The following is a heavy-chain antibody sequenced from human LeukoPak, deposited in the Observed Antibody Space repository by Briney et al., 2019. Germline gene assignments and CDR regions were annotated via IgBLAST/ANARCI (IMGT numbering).Heavy chain of an antibody. V-gene: IGHV3-23*01. J-gene: IGHJ4*02. Sequence: GGSLRLSCAASGFIVSSNYMSWVRQAPGKGLEWVSTITTSDGNTYYADSVKGRFTVSRDNSKNTLYLQMNSLRAEDTAVYYCAKDGGLWVSAHWGDSWGRGTLVTVSS. CDR2: ITTSDGNT. D-gene: IGHD7-27*01. CDR1: GFIVSSNY. CDR3: AKDGGLWVSAHWGDS.